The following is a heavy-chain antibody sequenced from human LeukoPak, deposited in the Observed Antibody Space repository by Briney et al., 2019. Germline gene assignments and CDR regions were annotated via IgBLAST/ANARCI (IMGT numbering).Heavy chain of an antibody. D-gene: IGHD6-13*01. CDR1: GCSLSSGKW. Sequence: SETLSLTCAVSGCSLSSGKWWSWVRQPPGKGLEWIGEIYHSGSTKYNPSLKSRVTISVDKSKNQFSLKLSSVTAADTAVYYCARGEGYSSSCYQPHFDYWGQGTLVTVSS. CDR2: IYHSGST. CDR3: ARGEGYSSSCYQPHFDY. V-gene: IGHV4-4*02. J-gene: IGHJ4*02.